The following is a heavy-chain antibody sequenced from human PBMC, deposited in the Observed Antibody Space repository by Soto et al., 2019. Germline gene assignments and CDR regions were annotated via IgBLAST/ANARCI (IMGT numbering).Heavy chain of an antibody. CDR3: ARMPPVTAARRSNWFDP. CDR2: IYYSGST. V-gene: IGHV4-61*01. CDR1: GGSVSSGSYY. Sequence: SETLSLTCTVSGGSVSSGSYYWSWIRQPPGKGLEWIGYIYYSGSTNYNPSLKSRVTISVDTSKNQFSLKLSSVTAADTAAYYCARMPPVTAARRSNWFDPWGQGTLVTVSS. J-gene: IGHJ5*02. D-gene: IGHD6-6*01.